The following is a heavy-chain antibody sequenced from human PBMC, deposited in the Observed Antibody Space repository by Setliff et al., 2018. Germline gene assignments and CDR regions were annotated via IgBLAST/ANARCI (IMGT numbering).Heavy chain of an antibody. D-gene: IGHD2-21*01. CDR3: AKDRVNDGFWDFDS. Sequence: QPGGSLRLSCAASGFTFKDYSMVWVRQLPGKGLEWVAGVIQGGSGVYADSVKGRFTVSRDNSKNSCFLEMNNLRVEDTATYYCAKDRVNDGFWDFDSWGQGIVVTVSS. CDR1: GFTFKDYS. V-gene: IGHV3-23*01. J-gene: IGHJ4*02. CDR2: VIQGGSG.